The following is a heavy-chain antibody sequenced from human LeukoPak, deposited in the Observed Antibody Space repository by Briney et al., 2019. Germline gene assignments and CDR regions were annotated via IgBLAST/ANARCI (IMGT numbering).Heavy chain of an antibody. CDR2: IIPIFGTA. CDR3: ARAPMVRGVITIIDY. V-gene: IGHV1-69*13. D-gene: IGHD3-10*01. J-gene: IGHJ4*02. CDR1: GGTFSSYA. Sequence: SVKVSCKASGGTFSSYAIRWVRQAPGQGLEWMGGIIPIFGTANYAQKFQGRVTITADESTSTAYMELSSLRSEDTAVYYCARAPMVRGVITIIDYWGQGTLVTVSS.